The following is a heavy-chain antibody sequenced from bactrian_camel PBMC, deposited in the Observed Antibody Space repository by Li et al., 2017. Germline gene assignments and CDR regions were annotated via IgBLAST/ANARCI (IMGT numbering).Heavy chain of an antibody. CDR2: IYSATST. CDR3: AKLGTRWSEFPY. CDR1: GFTFSTYY. J-gene: IGHJ4*01. V-gene: IGHV3-2*01. Sequence: HVQLVESGGGLVQPGGSLRLSCTASGFTFSTYYMNWIRYMSWVRQAPGKGLEWVSTIYSATSTWYSDSVKGRFTISRDSAKDTLYLQLNSLKTEDTAMYYCAKLGTRWSEFPYWGQGTQVTVS. D-gene: IGHD5*01.